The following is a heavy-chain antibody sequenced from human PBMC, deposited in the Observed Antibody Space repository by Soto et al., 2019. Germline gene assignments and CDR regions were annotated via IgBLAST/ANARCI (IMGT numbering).Heavy chain of an antibody. CDR2: IYYSGST. J-gene: IGHJ4*02. CDR3: ASSIAVAGTDGGGFDY. D-gene: IGHD6-19*01. Sequence: SETLSLTCTVSGGSISSYYWSWIRQPPGKGLEWIGYIYYSGSTNYNPSLKSRVTISVDTSKNQFSLKLSSVTAADTVVYYCASSIAVAGTDGGGFDYWGQGTLVTVSS. V-gene: IGHV4-59*08. CDR1: GGSISSYY.